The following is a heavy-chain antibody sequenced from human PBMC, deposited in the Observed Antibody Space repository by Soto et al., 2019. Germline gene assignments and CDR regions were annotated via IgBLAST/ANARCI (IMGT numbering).Heavy chain of an antibody. CDR2: IYYSGST. V-gene: IGHV4-59*01. CDR1: GGSISSYY. D-gene: IGHD3-22*01. J-gene: IGHJ5*02. Sequence: SETLSLTCTVSGGSISSYYWSWIRQPPGKGLEWIGYIYYSGSTNYNPSLKSRVTISVDTSKNQFSLKLSSVTAADTAVYYCARLDSSGYYNWFDPWGQGTLVTVS. CDR3: ARLDSSGYYNWFDP.